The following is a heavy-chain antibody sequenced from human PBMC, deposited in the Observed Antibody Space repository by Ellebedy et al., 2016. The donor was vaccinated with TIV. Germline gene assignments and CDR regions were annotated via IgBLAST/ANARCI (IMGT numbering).Heavy chain of an antibody. CDR1: GASLSSSH. Sequence: MPSETLSLTCTVSGASLSSSHWSWIRQSAGKGLEWIGRVYVSGNTNYNPSLSSRVTLSVDTSNSRFSLRLTSVTAADSARYYCARGGSLANFWGQGILVTVSS. V-gene: IGHV4-4*07. CDR3: ARGGSLANF. CDR2: VYVSGNT. J-gene: IGHJ4*02. D-gene: IGHD3-10*01.